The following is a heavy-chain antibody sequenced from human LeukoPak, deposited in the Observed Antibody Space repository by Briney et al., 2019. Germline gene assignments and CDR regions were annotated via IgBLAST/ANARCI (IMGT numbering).Heavy chain of an antibody. V-gene: IGHV3-23*01. CDR2: ISGSGGST. J-gene: IGHJ4*02. Sequence: PGGSLRLSCAASGFTFSSYAMSWVRQAPGKGLEWVSAISGSGGSTYYADSVKGRFTISRDNSKNTLYLQMNSLRAEDTAVHYCAKSPMARSSSWYQNWGQGTLVTVSS. CDR1: GFTFSSYA. D-gene: IGHD6-13*01. CDR3: AKSPMARSSSWYQN.